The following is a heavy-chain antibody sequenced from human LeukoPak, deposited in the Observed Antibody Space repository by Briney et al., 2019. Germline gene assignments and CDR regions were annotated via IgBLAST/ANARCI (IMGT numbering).Heavy chain of an antibody. V-gene: IGHV4-59*01. J-gene: IGHJ3*02. D-gene: IGHD1-26*01. CDR3: AGLLEWEPDAFDI. CDR2: VYGSGYT. Sequence: GSLRLSCAASGFTFSSNGMHWIRQPPGKGLEWIGYVYGSGYTNYNPSLKSRVTMSIDTSKNHFSLKLTSVTAADTATYYCAGLLEWEPDAFDIWGQGTMVTVSS. CDR1: GFTFSSNG.